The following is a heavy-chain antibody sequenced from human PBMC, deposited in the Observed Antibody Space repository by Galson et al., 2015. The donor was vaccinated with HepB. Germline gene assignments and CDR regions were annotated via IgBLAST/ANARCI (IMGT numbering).Heavy chain of an antibody. CDR1: GGSFSGYY. J-gene: IGHJ5*02. Sequence: ETLSLTCAVYGGSFSGYYWSWIRQPPGKGLEWIGEINHSGSTNYNPSLKSRVTISVDTSKNQFSLKLSSVTAADTAVYYCAREAGRRRSAYSSSWYGGGWFDPWGQGTLVTVSS. CDR3: AREAGRRRSAYSSSWYGGGWFDP. V-gene: IGHV4-34*01. CDR2: INHSGST. D-gene: IGHD6-13*01.